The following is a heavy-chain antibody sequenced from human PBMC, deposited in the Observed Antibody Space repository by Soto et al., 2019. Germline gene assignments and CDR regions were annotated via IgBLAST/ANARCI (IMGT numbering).Heavy chain of an antibody. Sequence: PSETLSLTCTVSGGSISSGAYYWSWIRQPPGKGLEWIGYIYYSGSTYYNPSLKSRVTISVDTSKNQFSLKLSSVTAADTAVYYCARDRLVTTAPYYFDYWGQGTLVTVSS. CDR3: ARDRLVTTAPYYFDY. J-gene: IGHJ4*02. CDR1: GGSISSGAYY. CDR2: IYYSGST. D-gene: IGHD3-9*01. V-gene: IGHV4-30-4*01.